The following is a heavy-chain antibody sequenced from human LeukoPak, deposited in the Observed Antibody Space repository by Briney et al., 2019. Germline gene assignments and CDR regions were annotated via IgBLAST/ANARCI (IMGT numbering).Heavy chain of an antibody. J-gene: IGHJ4*02. CDR2: TNWNGGST. CDR3: ARDWGSAI. Sequence: GGSLRLSCAASGFKFDVYGVSWVRQAPGKGLEWVSGTNWNGGSTGCTDSVKGRFTISRDNAKNSLYLQMNSLRADDTAFYYCARDWGSAIWGQGTLVTVSS. D-gene: IGHD3-16*01. V-gene: IGHV3-20*04. CDR1: GFKFDVYG.